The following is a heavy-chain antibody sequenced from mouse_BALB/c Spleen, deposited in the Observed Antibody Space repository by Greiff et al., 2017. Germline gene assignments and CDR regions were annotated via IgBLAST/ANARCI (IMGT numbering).Heavy chain of an antibody. CDR1: GYAFSSSW. J-gene: IGHJ4*01. CDR2: IYPGDGDT. V-gene: IGHV1-82*01. Sequence: QVQLQQSGPELVKPGASVKISCKASGYAFSSSWMNWVKQRPGQGLEWIGRIYPGDGDTNYNGKFKGKATLTADKSSSTAYMQLSSLTSVDSAVYFCARREDLYAMDYWGQGTSVTVSS. CDR3: ARREDLYAMDY.